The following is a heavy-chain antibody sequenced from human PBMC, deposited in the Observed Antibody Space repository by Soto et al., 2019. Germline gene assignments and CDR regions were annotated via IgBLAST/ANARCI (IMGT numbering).Heavy chain of an antibody. CDR3: ARHGGGVLNWFDP. V-gene: IGHV5-10-1*01. D-gene: IGHD2-21*01. Sequence: EVQLVQSGAEVKKPGESLRLSCKGSGYSFTSYWISWVRQMHGKGLEWMGRIDPSDSYTNYSPSFQGHVTISADKSISTAYLQWSSLKASDTAMYYCARHGGGVLNWFDPWGQGTLVTVSS. J-gene: IGHJ5*02. CDR2: IDPSDSYT. CDR1: GYSFTSYW.